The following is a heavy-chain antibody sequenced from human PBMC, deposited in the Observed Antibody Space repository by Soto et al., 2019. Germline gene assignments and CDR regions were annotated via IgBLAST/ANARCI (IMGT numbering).Heavy chain of an antibody. CDR1: GFTFSSYG. Sequence: QVQLVESGGGVVQPGRSLRLSCAASGFTFSSYGMHWVRQAPGKGLEWVAGISSDGSNKYYADSVKGRFTISRDNSKNTLYLQINSLRAEDTAVYYCAKGWGLGYCSGGSCYNLDYWGQGTLVTVSS. CDR3: AKGWGLGYCSGGSCYNLDY. D-gene: IGHD2-15*01. V-gene: IGHV3-30*18. CDR2: ISSDGSNK. J-gene: IGHJ4*02.